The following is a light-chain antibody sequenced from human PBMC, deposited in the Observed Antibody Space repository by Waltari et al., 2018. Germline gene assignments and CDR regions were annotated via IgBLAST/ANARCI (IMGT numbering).Light chain of an antibody. J-gene: IGLJ3*02. CDR2: YDS. CDR1: NVGSKN. Sequence: SYVLTQPPSVSVAPGQTARITCGGTNVGSKNLHWYQQKPGQAPILVIYYDSDRPSGIPERFSGSNSGNTATLTISRVEVGDEADYYCQVWDSGSAVFGGGTKLTVL. V-gene: IGLV3-21*04. CDR3: QVWDSGSAV.